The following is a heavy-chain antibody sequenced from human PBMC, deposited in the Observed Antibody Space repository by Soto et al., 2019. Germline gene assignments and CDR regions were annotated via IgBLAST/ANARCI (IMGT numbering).Heavy chain of an antibody. J-gene: IGHJ5*02. Sequence: GGSLRLSCAASGFTFSSYAMSWVRQAPGKGLEWVSAISGSGGSTYYADSVKGRFTISRDNSKNTLYLQMNSLRAEDTAVYYCATGARYSSRGPHWFDPWGQGTLVTVSS. CDR2: ISGSGGST. D-gene: IGHD6-13*01. CDR3: ATGARYSSRGPHWFDP. V-gene: IGHV3-23*01. CDR1: GFTFSSYA.